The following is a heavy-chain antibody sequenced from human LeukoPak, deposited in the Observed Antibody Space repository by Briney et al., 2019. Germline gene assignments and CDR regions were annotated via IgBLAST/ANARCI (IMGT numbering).Heavy chain of an antibody. Sequence: GASVKVSCKASGYTFTSYGISWVRQAPGQGLEWMGWISAYNGNINYAQKLQGRVTMTTDTSTSTAYMELRSLRSDDTAVYYCARDTPNYDSSGYSPYYYYYYGMDVWGQGTTVTVSS. CDR1: GYTFTSYG. J-gene: IGHJ6*02. D-gene: IGHD3-22*01. CDR2: ISAYNGNI. CDR3: ARDTPNYDSSGYSPYYYYYYGMDV. V-gene: IGHV1-18*01.